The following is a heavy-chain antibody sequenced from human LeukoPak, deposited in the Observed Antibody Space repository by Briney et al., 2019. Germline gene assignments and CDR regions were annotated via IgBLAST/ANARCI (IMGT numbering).Heavy chain of an antibody. CDR3: ARHYYYGDTYYFDY. V-gene: IGHV4-30-4*01. Sequence: SETLSLTCTVSGGSISSGDYYWSWIRQPPGKGLEWIGYIYYSGSTYYNPSLESRVTISVDTSKNQFSLKLSSVTAADTAVYYCARHYYYGDTYYFDYWGQGTLVTVSS. CDR2: IYYSGST. J-gene: IGHJ4*02. D-gene: IGHD4-17*01. CDR1: GGSISSGDYY.